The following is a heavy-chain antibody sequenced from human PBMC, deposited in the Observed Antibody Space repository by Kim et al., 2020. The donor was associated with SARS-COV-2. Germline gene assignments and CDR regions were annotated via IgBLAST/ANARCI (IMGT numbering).Heavy chain of an antibody. D-gene: IGHD2-15*01. J-gene: IGHJ3*02. Sequence: KYYVDAVKGRFTISRDNAKNSLYLQMNSLRAEDTAVYYCARGQMGGFDIWGQGTMVTVSS. CDR3: ARGQMGGFDI. CDR2: K. V-gene: IGHV3-7*01.